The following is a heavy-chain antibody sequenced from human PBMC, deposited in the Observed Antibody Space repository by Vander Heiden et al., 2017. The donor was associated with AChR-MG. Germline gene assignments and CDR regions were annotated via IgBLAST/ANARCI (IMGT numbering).Heavy chain of an antibody. Sequence: EVQLVESGGGLVQPGGSLRHSCAASGFTFSSYGMSWVRQDPGKGLEWVANIKQDGSEKYYVDSVKGRFTISRDNAKNSLYLQMNSLRAEDTAVYYCARVGPIRPMYYYYYMDVWGKGTTVTVSS. J-gene: IGHJ6*03. CDR2: IKQDGSEK. CDR1: GFTFSSYG. D-gene: IGHD3-16*01. V-gene: IGHV3-7*01. CDR3: ARVGPIRPMYYYYYMDV.